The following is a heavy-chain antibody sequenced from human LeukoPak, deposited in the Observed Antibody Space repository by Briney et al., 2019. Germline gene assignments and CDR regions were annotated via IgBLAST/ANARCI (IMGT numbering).Heavy chain of an antibody. CDR3: AKCLNYDFWSGYYPLYYYYYGMDV. D-gene: IGHD3-3*01. CDR2: ISYDGSNK. Sequence: GGSLRLSCAASGFTFSSYGMHWVRQAPGKGLEWVAVISYDGSNKYYADSVKGRFTISRDNSKNTLYLQMNSLRAEDTAVYYCAKCLNYDFWSGYYPLYYYYYGMDVWGQGPTVTVSS. V-gene: IGHV3-30*18. CDR1: GFTFSSYG. J-gene: IGHJ6*02.